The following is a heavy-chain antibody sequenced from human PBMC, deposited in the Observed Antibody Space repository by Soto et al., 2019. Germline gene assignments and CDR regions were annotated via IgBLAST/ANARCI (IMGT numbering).Heavy chain of an antibody. Sequence: GASVKVSCKASGYTFTSYAMHWVRQAPGQRLEWMGWINAGNGNTKYSQKFQGRVTITRGTSASTAYMELSSLRSEDTAVYYCARGSPQTPHTIVVVPAAMDYWGQGTLVTVSS. V-gene: IGHV1-3*01. CDR3: ARGSPQTPHTIVVVPAAMDY. CDR1: GYTFTSYA. CDR2: INAGNGNT. J-gene: IGHJ4*02. D-gene: IGHD2-2*01.